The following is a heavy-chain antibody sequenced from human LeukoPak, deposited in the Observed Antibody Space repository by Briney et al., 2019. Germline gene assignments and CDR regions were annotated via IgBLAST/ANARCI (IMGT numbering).Heavy chain of an antibody. CDR3: AREGYCSSTSCYGAWWFDP. V-gene: IGHV4-30-4*08. CDR2: IYYSGST. CDR1: GGSISSGDYY. Sequence: ASETLSLTCTVSGGSISSGDYYWRWIRQPPGKGLEWIGYIYYSGSTYYNPSLKSRVTISVDTSKNQFSLKLSSVTAADTAVYYCAREGYCSSTSCYGAWWFDPWGQGTLVTVSS. D-gene: IGHD2-2*01. J-gene: IGHJ5*02.